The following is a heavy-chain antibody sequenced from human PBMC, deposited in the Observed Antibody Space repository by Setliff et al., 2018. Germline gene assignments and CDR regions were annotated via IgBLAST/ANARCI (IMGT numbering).Heavy chain of an antibody. CDR1: GFTFSNYA. Sequence: GGSLRLSCAASGFTFSNYAMSWVRQAPGKGLEWVSAISGSGAISYADSVKGRFTVSRDNSKNTLYLQMNSLRGEDTAVYHCAKDTGYYFDYWGQGTLVTVSS. J-gene: IGHJ4*02. D-gene: IGHD4-4*01. CDR3: AKDTGYYFDY. V-gene: IGHV3-23*01. CDR2: ISGSGAI.